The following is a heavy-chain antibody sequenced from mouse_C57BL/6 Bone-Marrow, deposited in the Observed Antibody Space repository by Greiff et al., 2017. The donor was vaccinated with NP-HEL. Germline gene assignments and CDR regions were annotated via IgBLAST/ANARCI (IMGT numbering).Heavy chain of an antibody. D-gene: IGHD4-1*01. CDR2: INPYNGGT. V-gene: IGHV1-19*01. CDR3: ASSWDGYLDY. J-gene: IGHJ2*01. Sequence: EVQLQESGPVLVKPGASVKMSCKASGYTFTDYYMNWVKQSHGKSLEWIGVINPYNGGTSYNQKFKGKATLTVDKSSGTAYMELNSLTSEDSAVYYCASSWDGYLDYWGQGTTLTVSS. CDR1: GYTFTDYY.